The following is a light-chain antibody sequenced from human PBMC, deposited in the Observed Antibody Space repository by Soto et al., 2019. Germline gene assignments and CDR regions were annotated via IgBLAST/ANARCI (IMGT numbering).Light chain of an antibody. CDR2: GAS. V-gene: IGKV1-6*01. CDR3: LQDYNYPRT. J-gene: IGKJ2*01. CDR1: QGIRDE. Sequence: AIQMTQFPASLSVSVGDRVTITCRASQGIRDELAWYQQKPGKAPILLIYGASRLESGVPSRFSGSGSGTDFSLTIYSLRPEDSATYFCLQDYNYPRTFGQGTKLQI.